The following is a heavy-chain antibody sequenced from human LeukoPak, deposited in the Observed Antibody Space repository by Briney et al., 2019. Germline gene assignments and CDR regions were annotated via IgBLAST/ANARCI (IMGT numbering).Heavy chain of an antibody. CDR1: GFTFSSYG. CDR3: ARETWSRGGDAFDI. J-gene: IGHJ3*02. D-gene: IGHD3-10*01. Sequence: GGSLRLSCAASGFTFSSYGMHWVRQAPGKGLEWVAVISYDGSNKYYADSVKGRFTISRDNSKNTLYLQMNSLRAEDTAVYYCARETWSRGGDAFDIWGRGTMVTVSS. V-gene: IGHV3-30*03. CDR2: ISYDGSNK.